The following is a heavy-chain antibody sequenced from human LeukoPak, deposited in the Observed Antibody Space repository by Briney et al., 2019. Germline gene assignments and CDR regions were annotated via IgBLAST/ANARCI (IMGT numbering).Heavy chain of an antibody. J-gene: IGHJ3*02. Sequence: GGSLGLSCAASGFTFSSYWMSWVRQARGKGREWVANIKQDGSEKYYVDAVKGRFTISRDNAKNSLYLQMNSLRAEDTAVYYCARDGLGDAFDIWGQGTMVTVSS. CDR2: IKQDGSEK. CDR3: ARDGLGDAFDI. CDR1: GFTFSSYW. V-gene: IGHV3-7*04. D-gene: IGHD5-12*01.